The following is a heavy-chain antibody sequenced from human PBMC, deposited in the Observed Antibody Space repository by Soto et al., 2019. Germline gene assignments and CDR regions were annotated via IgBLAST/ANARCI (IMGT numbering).Heavy chain of an antibody. J-gene: IGHJ4*02. D-gene: IGHD4-17*01. V-gene: IGHV1-69*12. CDR2: IVPIFGTT. Sequence: QVQLVQSGAEMKRPGSSVKVSCKVSGGTFRTHSMTWVRQAPGQGLEWLGGIVPIFGTTDYAQRFQDRMTSTADESTTTAYMELNNLRSEDTAVYYCARGDDYGAVFEFWGQGTLVTVSS. CDR1: GGTFRTHS. CDR3: ARGDDYGAVFEF.